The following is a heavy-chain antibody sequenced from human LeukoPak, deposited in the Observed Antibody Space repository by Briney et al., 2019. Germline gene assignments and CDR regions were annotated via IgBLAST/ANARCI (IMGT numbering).Heavy chain of an antibody. Sequence: GGSLRLSCAASGFTVRNAWMSWVRQAPGKGLECVGRIKSKTDGCTTEYTAPMKGRFTMSRDDSTNTLYLQMNRLKTEDTAVYYCTTATVVPAPDYWGQGTLVIVS. CDR1: GFTVRNAW. V-gene: IGHV3-15*01. D-gene: IGHD2-2*01. CDR3: TTATVVPAPDY. CDR2: IKSKTDGCTT. J-gene: IGHJ4*02.